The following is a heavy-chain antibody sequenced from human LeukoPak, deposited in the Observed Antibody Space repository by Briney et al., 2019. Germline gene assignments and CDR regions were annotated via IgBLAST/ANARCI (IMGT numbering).Heavy chain of an antibody. CDR3: ARVGSAWYKHFDY. J-gene: IGHJ4*02. CDR2: VSTYSGHT. Sequence: ASVKVSCKASGYTFTSYGFTWVRQAPGQGLEWMGWVSTYSGHTDYAQILQGRVTMTTDTSTSTAYLELRSLRCDDTAVYYCARVGSAWYKHFDYWGQGTLVTVS. CDR1: GYTFTSYG. V-gene: IGHV1-18*01. D-gene: IGHD6-13*01.